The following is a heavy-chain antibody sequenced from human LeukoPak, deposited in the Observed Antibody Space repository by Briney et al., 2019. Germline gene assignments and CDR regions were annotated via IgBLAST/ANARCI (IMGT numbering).Heavy chain of an antibody. Sequence: GGSLRLSCATSGVNFSSYTMNWVRQAPGAGLEWISSILSDSGTTIHYADSVRGRFTISRDNAKNSLFLQMNSLRVEDTAVYYCVRGTSHPVWGQGTTVTVSS. V-gene: IGHV3-48*04. D-gene: IGHD1-14*01. J-gene: IGHJ3*01. CDR2: ILSDSGTTI. CDR1: GVNFSSYT. CDR3: VRGTSHPV.